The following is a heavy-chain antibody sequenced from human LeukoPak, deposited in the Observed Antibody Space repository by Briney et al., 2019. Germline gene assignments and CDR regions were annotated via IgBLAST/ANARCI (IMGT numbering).Heavy chain of an antibody. CDR2: ISSSSSYI. CDR3: ARAYDILTGYRYYGMDV. D-gene: IGHD3-9*01. Sequence: GGSLRLSSAASGFTFSSYSMNWVRQAPGKGLEWVSSISSSSSYIYYADSVKGRFTISRDNAKNSLYLQMNSLRAEDTAVYYCARAYDILTGYRYYGMDVWGQGTTVTVSS. V-gene: IGHV3-21*01. J-gene: IGHJ6*02. CDR1: GFTFSSYS.